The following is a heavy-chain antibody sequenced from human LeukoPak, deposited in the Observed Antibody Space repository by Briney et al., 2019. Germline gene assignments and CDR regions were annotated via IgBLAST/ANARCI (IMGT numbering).Heavy chain of an antibody. CDR1: GCTFSSYG. V-gene: IGHV3-30*02. Sequence: GGSLRLSCAASGCTFSSYGMHWVRQAPGKGLEWVTFIRYDGTNKYYADSVKGRFTISRDNSKNTLYLQMNSLRAEDTAVYYGAKGGITARRYFDYWGQGTLVTVSS. CDR2: IRYDGTNK. J-gene: IGHJ4*02. D-gene: IGHD6-6*01. CDR3: AKGGITARRYFDY.